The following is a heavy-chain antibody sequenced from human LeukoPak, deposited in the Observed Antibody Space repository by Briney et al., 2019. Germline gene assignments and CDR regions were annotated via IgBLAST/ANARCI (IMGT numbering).Heavy chain of an antibody. CDR3: ARVDSGV. J-gene: IGHJ3*01. D-gene: IGHD3-10*01. Sequence: SETLSLTCTVSGYSISNDYYWGWIRQSPGKGLEWIGSIYHSGSTYYNPSLKSRVTISVDTSKNQFSLKLSSVTAADTAVYYCARVDSGVWGQGTMVTVSS. V-gene: IGHV4-38-2*02. CDR2: IYHSGST. CDR1: GYSISNDYY.